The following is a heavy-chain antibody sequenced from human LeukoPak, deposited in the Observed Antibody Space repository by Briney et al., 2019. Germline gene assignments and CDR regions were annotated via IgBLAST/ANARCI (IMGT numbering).Heavy chain of an antibody. CDR1: GYTFTSYY. D-gene: IGHD3-3*01. J-gene: IGHJ6*03. Sequence: ASVTVSCKASGYTFTSYYMHWVRQAPGQGREGMGIINPSGGSTSYAQKFQGRVTMTRDMSTSTVYMELSSLRSEDTAVYYCARDRSGYSIYYYYMDVWGKGTTVTVSS. V-gene: IGHV1-46*01. CDR3: ARDRSGYSIYYYYMDV. CDR2: INPSGGST.